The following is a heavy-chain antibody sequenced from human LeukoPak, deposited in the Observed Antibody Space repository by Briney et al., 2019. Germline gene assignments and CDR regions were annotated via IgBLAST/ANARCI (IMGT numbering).Heavy chain of an antibody. J-gene: IGHJ4*02. V-gene: IGHV4-34*01. D-gene: IGHD4/OR15-4a*01. CDR1: GGSFSGYF. CDR3: ARGEGAWYFDY. Sequence: SETLSLTCAVYGGSFSGYFWTWICQAPGRGLEWIGEINHSGSTNYNPSLKSRVTISVDTSKTQFSLKLSSVTAADTAVYYCARGEGAWYFDYWGQGSLVTVSS. CDR2: INHSGST.